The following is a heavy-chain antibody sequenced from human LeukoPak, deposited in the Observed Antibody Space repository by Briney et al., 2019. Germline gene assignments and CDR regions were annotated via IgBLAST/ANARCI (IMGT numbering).Heavy chain of an antibody. V-gene: IGHV3-7*01. CDR1: GFTFSTYW. CDR3: ARGPSSNWSGLDF. Sequence: GGSLRLSCSASGFTFSTYWMSWVRQAPGKGLEWVANMKRDGSEIYYVDSVRGRFTVSRDNAKNTLYLQVNNLRAEDTAVYYCARGPSSNWSGLDFWGQGTLLTVSS. CDR2: MKRDGSEI. D-gene: IGHD6-13*01. J-gene: IGHJ4*02.